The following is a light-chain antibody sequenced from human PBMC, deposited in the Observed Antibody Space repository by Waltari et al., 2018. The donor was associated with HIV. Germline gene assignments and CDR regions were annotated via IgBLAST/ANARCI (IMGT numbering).Light chain of an antibody. V-gene: IGLV3-21*02. CDR1: NVGRNS. CDR2: DDT. CDR3: HVWDSAGDGHV. J-gene: IGLJ1*01. Sequence: SYVLTQPPSESVAPGQTARVTCGGQNVGRNSVHLYQQKAGQPPTLVLYDDTDRPSGIPERFSGSNSGNTATLTISRVEVGDEADYYCHVWDSAGDGHVFGSGTKVTV.